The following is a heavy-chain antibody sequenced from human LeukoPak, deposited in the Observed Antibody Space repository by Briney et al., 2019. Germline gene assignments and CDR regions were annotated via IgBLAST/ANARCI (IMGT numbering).Heavy chain of an antibody. Sequence: GGSLRLSCAASGFTFSDYSMYWVRQTPGKGLEWVAFIWNDGSNKYYADSVKGRFTISRDNSKNTLYLQMNSLKVEDTALYYCARDRGYSYGHPLDYWGQGTLVTVSS. CDR2: IWNDGSNK. CDR1: GFTFSDYS. V-gene: IGHV3-33*01. CDR3: ARDRGYSYGHPLDY. J-gene: IGHJ4*02. D-gene: IGHD5-18*01.